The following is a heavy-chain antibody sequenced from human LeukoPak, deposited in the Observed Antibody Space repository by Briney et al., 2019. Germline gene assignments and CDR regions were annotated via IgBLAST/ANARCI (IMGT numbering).Heavy chain of an antibody. D-gene: IGHD3-16*01. CDR2: IKQDGSEK. CDR1: GFTFSSYW. V-gene: IGHV3-7*01. CDR3: ARCSTGGFGGVTLGTAFDY. Sequence: HGGSLRLSCAASGFTFSSYWMSWVRQAPGKGLEWVANIKQDGSEKYYVDSVKGRFTISRDNAKNSLYLQMNSLRAEDTAVYYCARCSTGGFGGVTLGTAFDYWGQGTLVTVSS. J-gene: IGHJ4*02.